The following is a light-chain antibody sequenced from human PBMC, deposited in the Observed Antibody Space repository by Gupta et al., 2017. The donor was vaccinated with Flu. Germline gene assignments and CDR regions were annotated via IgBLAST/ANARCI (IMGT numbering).Light chain of an antibody. J-gene: IGKJ4*01. CDR2: GAS. CDR3: QHYNNTSAT. Sequence: SLAQTATIDCRASLSCRDNPNDSSNLAWYQKKPGQPPRVLIYGASTRESGIPARFSGSGSGTEFTLTISSLQAEDVAVHYCQHYNNTSATFGGGTRLEIK. V-gene: IGKV4-1*01. CDR1: LSCRDNPNDSSN.